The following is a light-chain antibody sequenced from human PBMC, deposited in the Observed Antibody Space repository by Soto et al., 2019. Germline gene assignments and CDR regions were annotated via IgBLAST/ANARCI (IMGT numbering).Light chain of an antibody. J-gene: IGKJ2*01. CDR3: QQYNKWPPYT. CDR2: GAS. Sequence: EIVMTQSPATLSVSPGERATLSCRASQSVNNKLAWYQQKPDQAPRLIIYGASSRATGIPARFSGSGSGTEFTLTISSLQSEDFAVYYCQQYNKWPPYTFGQGTKLEI. V-gene: IGKV3-15*01. CDR1: QSVNNK.